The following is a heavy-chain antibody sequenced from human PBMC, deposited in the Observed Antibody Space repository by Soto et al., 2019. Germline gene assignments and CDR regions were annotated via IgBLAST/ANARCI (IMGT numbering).Heavy chain of an antibody. Sequence: QITLKESGPTLVKPTQTLTLTCTFSGFSLTTSGVGVGWIRQPPGKAPEWLALIYWNDDKRYSPSLRSRLTITKGTSKNQVVLTMTDMDPVDTATDYCAHRLGSRGSFDYWGQGSLVTVSS. V-gene: IGHV2-5*01. J-gene: IGHJ4*02. CDR3: AHRLGSRGSFDY. D-gene: IGHD6-25*01. CDR1: GFSLTTSGVG. CDR2: IYWNDDK.